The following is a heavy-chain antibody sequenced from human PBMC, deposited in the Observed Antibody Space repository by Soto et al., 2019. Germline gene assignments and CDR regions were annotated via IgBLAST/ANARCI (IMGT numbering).Heavy chain of an antibody. Sequence: GGSLRLSCAASGFTFSSYGMHWVRQAPGKGLEWVAVISYDGSNKYYADSVKGRFTISRDNSKNTLYLQMNSLRAEDTAVYYCAKDKGHYGDYLSGAFDIWGQGTMVTVSS. CDR3: AKDKGHYGDYLSGAFDI. D-gene: IGHD4-17*01. V-gene: IGHV3-30*18. J-gene: IGHJ3*02. CDR2: ISYDGSNK. CDR1: GFTFSSYG.